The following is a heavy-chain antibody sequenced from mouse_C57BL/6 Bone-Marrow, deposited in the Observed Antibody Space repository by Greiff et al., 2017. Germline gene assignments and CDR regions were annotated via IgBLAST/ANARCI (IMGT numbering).Heavy chain of an antibody. J-gene: IGHJ4*01. D-gene: IGHD2-5*01. Sequence: EVKLVESGGGLVQPGESLKLSCESNEYEFPSHDMSWVRTTPEKRLELVAAINSDGGSTYYPDTMERRFIISRDNTKKTLYLQMSSLRSEDTALYYCARHGDYSKSDAMDYWGQGTSVTVSA. CDR3: ARHGDYSKSDAMDY. CDR2: INSDGGST. V-gene: IGHV5-2*01. CDR1: EYEFPSHD.